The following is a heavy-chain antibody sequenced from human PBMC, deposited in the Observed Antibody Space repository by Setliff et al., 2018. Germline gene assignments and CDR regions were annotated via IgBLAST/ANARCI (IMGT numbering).Heavy chain of an antibody. J-gene: IGHJ4*02. CDR3: ARGSVEYSRGWYYFDN. CDR2: ITPMIGTA. CDR1: GDPFRNNA. V-gene: IGHV1-69*13. Sequence: SVKVSCKASGDPFRNNAITWVRQAPGQGREWIGRITPMIGTANYAQKSQGRVSITADESTSTAFMQLSSLRSDDTAVYYCARGSVEYSRGWYYFDNWAQGTLVTVSS. D-gene: IGHD6-19*01.